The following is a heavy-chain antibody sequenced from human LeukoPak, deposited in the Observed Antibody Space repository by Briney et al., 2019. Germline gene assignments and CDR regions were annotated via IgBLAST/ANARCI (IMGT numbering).Heavy chain of an antibody. J-gene: IGHJ4*02. CDR1: GGSISSGGYS. CDR3: ARGTYYYDSSGSFVFDY. Sequence: SETLSLTCAVSGGSISSGGYSWSWIRQPPGKGLEWIGYIYHSGSTYYNPSLKSRVTISVDRSKNQFSLKLSSVTAADTAVYYCARGTYYYDSSGSFVFDYWGQGTLVTVSS. D-gene: IGHD3-22*01. V-gene: IGHV4-30-2*01. CDR2: IYHSGST.